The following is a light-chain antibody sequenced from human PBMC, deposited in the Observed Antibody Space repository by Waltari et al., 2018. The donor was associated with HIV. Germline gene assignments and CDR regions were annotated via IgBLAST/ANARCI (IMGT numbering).Light chain of an antibody. V-gene: IGKV3-15*01. CDR3: HQYDDWPPFT. CDR1: QSVLTS. J-gene: IGKJ2*01. Sequence: DIVMTQSPAILSVSPGESVPLSCRASQSVLTSLAWSQQKPGQAPRLLIYGASTRATGIPARFSGSGSGTEFTLTISSLQSEDSAVYHCHQYDDWPPFTFGQGTKLEIK. CDR2: GAS.